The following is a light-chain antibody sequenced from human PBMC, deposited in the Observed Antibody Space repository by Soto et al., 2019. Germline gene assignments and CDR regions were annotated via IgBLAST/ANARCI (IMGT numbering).Light chain of an antibody. CDR3: AAWYDSLNGYV. CDR2: SNN. V-gene: IGLV1-44*01. J-gene: IGLJ1*01. Sequence: QSVLTQPPSASGTPGQRVTISCSGSSSNIGSNTVHWYQHLPGTAPKLLIYSNNQRPSGVPDRFSGSKPGTSASLAISGLQSEDEADYYCAAWYDSLNGYVFGTGTKLTVL. CDR1: SSNIGSNT.